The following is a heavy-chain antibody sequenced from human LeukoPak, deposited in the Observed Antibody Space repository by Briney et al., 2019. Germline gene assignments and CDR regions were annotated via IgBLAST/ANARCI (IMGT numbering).Heavy chain of an antibody. CDR2: VYYSGST. CDR1: GGSIRSHS. CDR3: AIGCSDGICYTNAFDL. J-gene: IGHJ3*01. D-gene: IGHD2-8*01. Sequence: SEPLSLTCTVPGGSIRSHSWSWIRQSPGKGLECIGYVYYSGSTNYNPSLKSRVTMSLDTSQNEFSLKLSSVTAADTAVYYCAIGCSDGICYTNAFDLCGQGRLVIASS. V-gene: IGHV4-59*11.